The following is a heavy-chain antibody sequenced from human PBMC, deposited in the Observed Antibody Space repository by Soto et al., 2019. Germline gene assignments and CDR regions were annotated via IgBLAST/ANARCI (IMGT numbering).Heavy chain of an antibody. CDR3: AKTRGVTVPGGTRTFDC. D-gene: IGHD2-2*01. CDR2: FAYNGNT. V-gene: IGHV3-23*01. Sequence: GGSLRPPCEASGFSFATYAMTWIRQAPGKGLEWVSTFAYNGNTYYADSVRGRFTISRDNSRKTLTLQMTYLRGQDTAVYFCAKTRGVTVPGGTRTFDCWGQGTLVTVSS. CDR1: GFSFATYA. J-gene: IGHJ4*02.